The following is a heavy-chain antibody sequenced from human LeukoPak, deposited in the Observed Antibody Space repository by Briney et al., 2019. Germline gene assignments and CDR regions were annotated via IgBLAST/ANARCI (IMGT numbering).Heavy chain of an antibody. J-gene: IGHJ5*02. CDR2: ISYDGSNK. V-gene: IGHV3-30-3*01. CDR1: GFTFSSYA. D-gene: IGHD6-13*01. Sequence: GGSLRLSCAASGFTFSSYAMHWVRQAPGKGLEWVAVISYDGSNKYYADSVKGRFTISRDNSKNTLYLQMNSLRAEDTAVYYCAKGGAYSSSWIFDPWGQGTLVTVSS. CDR3: AKGGAYSSSWIFDP.